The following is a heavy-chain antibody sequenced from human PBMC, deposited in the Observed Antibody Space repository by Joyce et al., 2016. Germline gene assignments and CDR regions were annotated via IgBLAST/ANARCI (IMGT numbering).Heavy chain of an antibody. V-gene: IGHV3-21*01. J-gene: IGHJ4*02. Sequence: EVQLVESGGGLVKPGGSLRLSCAASGFTFSSDSMSWVRQAQGKGLEWVSSLSSSSSYIKYTDSVKGRFTISRDNAKNSLYLQMNSLRVEDTAVYYCARSSYTNGIFDYWGQGTLVTVSS. CDR3: ARSSYTNGIFDY. CDR1: GFTFSSDS. D-gene: IGHD2-8*01. CDR2: LSSSSSYI.